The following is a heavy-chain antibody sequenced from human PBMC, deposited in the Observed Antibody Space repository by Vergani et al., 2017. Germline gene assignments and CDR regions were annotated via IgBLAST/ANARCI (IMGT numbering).Heavy chain of an antibody. V-gene: IGHV1-69*13. J-gene: IGHJ6*02. Sequence: QVQLVQSGAEVKKPGSSVKVSCKASGGPFKNSAFSWVRQVPGQGLEWMVRIITFFGTTDYAQKFQGRFTITAYEFTKTVDMQLSNLRSEDTAVYYCATPRTVTTGGMEVWGQGTTVIVSS. CDR3: ATPRTVTTGGMEV. D-gene: IGHD4-17*01. CDR2: IITFFGTT. CDR1: GGPFKNSA.